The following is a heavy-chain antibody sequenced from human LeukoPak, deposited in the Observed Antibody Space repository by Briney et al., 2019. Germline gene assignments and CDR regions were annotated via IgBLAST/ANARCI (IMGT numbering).Heavy chain of an antibody. V-gene: IGHV4-59*08. CDR1: GDSMSSYY. CDR2: VIYRGRT. J-gene: IGHJ5*02. Sequence: SETLSLTCTVSGDSMSSYYWSWLRQPPGKGLEWIAYVIYRGRTNYNPSLKSRVIISVDKSKNQFSLKVNSVTAADTAVYYCATHRVVASAGWFDPWGQGTLVTVSS. CDR3: ATHRVVASAGWFDP. D-gene: IGHD2-2*01.